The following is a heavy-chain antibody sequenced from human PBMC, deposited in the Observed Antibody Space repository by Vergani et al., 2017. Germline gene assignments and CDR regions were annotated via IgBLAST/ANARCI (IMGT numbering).Heavy chain of an antibody. V-gene: IGHV3-33*01. D-gene: IGHD1-14*01. CDR3: ARDLRLLYNRFEP. CDR2: TWYDGNNK. Sequence: QVQLVESGGGVVQPGRSLRLSCAASGFTFNQYGMHWVRQAPGKGLEWVAVTWYDGNNKQYEDSVKGRFTISRDNSKSTMYLQMNSLRDEYTGVYYFARDLRLLYNRFEPWGQGTLVTVSS. J-gene: IGHJ5*01. CDR1: GFTFNQYG.